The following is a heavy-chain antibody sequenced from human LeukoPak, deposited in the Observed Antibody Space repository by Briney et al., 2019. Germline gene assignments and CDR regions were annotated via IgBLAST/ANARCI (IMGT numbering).Heavy chain of an antibody. Sequence: ASVKVSCKASGGTFSSYAISWARQAPGQGLEWMGGIIPIFGTANYAQKFQGRVTITADESTSTAYMELSSLRSEDTAVYYCASGEAITMVRGVNFENWGQGTLVTVSS. CDR3: ASGEAITMVRGVNFEN. CDR2: IIPIFGTA. V-gene: IGHV1-69*13. D-gene: IGHD3-10*01. J-gene: IGHJ4*02. CDR1: GGTFSSYA.